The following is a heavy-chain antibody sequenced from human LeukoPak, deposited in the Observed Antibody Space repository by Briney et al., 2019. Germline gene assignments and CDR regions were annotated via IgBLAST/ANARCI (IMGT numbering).Heavy chain of an antibody. D-gene: IGHD6-13*01. CDR2: IYHSGST. CDR3: ARDILATSIAAPYY. Sequence: SGTLSLTCAVSGGSISSSNWWSWVRQPPGKGLEWIGEIYHSGSTNYNPSLKSRVTISVDKSKNQFSLRLSSVNAADTAVYYCARDILATSIAAPYYWGQGTLVTVSS. J-gene: IGHJ4*02. V-gene: IGHV4-4*02. CDR1: GGSISSSNW.